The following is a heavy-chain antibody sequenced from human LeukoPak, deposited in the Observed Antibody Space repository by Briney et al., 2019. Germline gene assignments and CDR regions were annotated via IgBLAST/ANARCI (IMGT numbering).Heavy chain of an antibody. CDR3: ARSSETYFTTFDS. V-gene: IGHV5-51*01. D-gene: IGHD2/OR15-2a*01. CDR2: IFPGDPDT. CDR1: GYSFNNHW. J-gene: IGHJ4*02. Sequence: GESLKISCQGSGYSFNNHWIGWVRQTPGKGLEWMAIIFPGDPDTRYSPSFQGQVTISADRSITTAYLQWGRLKASDTAIYYCARSSETYFTTFDSWGQGTLVTVSS.